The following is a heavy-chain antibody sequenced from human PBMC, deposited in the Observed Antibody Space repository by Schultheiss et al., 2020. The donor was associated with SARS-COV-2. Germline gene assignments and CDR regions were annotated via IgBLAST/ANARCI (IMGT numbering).Heavy chain of an antibody. J-gene: IGHJ4*02. D-gene: IGHD6-6*01. CDR2: ISSSGSTI. V-gene: IGHV3-48*03. CDR3: ARDQRSSFDY. Sequence: GGSLRLSCAASGFTFSSYAMHWVRQAPGKGLEWVSYISSSGSTIYYADSVKGRFTISRDNAKNSLYLQMNSLRAEDTAVYYCARDQRSSFDYWGQGTLVTVSS. CDR1: GFTFSSYA.